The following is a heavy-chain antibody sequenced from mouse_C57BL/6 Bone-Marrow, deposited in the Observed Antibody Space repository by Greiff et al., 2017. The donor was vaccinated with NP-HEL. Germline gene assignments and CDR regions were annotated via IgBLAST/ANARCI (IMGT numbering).Heavy chain of an antibody. Sequence: EVQLVESGGGLVQPGGSMKLSCVASGFTFSNYWMNWVRQSPEKGLEWVAQIRLKSDNYATHYAESVKGRFTISRDDSKSSVYLQMNNLRAEDTGIYYCTENYYDYDDGAMDYWGQGTSVTVSS. CDR2: IRLKSDNYAT. CDR1: GFTFSNYW. V-gene: IGHV6-3*01. D-gene: IGHD2-4*01. CDR3: TENYYDYDDGAMDY. J-gene: IGHJ4*01.